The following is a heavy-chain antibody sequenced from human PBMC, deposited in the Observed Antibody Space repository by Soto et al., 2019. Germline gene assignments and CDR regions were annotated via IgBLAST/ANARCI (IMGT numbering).Heavy chain of an antibody. CDR3: ARDRNIGTTPDNYFYYGMDV. V-gene: IGHV1-69*13. J-gene: IGHJ6*02. Sequence: SVKVSCKASGGTFSSYAISWVRQAPGQGLEWMGGIIPIFDTANYAQKFQGRVTITADESTTTAYMELSSLRFDDTALYYCARDRNIGTTPDNYFYYGMDVWGQGTTVTVSS. D-gene: IGHD5-12*01. CDR1: GGTFSSYA. CDR2: IIPIFDTA.